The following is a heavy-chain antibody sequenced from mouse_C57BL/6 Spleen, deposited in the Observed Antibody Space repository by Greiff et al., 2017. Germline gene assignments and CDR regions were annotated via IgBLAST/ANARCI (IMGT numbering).Heavy chain of an antibody. CDR3: ARDDGYWYYFDY. CDR2: ISYSGST. J-gene: IGHJ2*01. D-gene: IGHD2-3*01. CDR1: GYSITSGYD. Sequence: EVQLVESGPGMVKPSQSLSLTCTVTGYSITSGYDWHWIRHFPGNKLEWMGYISYSGSTNYNPSLKSRISITHDTSKNHFFLKLNSVTTEDTATYYCARDDGYWYYFDYWGQGTTLTVSS. V-gene: IGHV3-1*01.